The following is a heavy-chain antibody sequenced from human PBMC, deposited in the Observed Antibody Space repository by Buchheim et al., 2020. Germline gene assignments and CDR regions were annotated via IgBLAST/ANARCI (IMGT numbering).Heavy chain of an antibody. CDR1: GFTFSSYG. J-gene: IGHJ6*02. CDR2: ISYDGSNK. V-gene: IGHV3-30*18. Sequence: QVQLVESGGGVVQPGRSLRLSCAASGFTFSSYGMHWARQAPGKGLEWVAVISYDGSNKYYADSVKGRFTISRDNSKNTLYLQMNSLRAEDTAVYYCAKVGNYFQGIGMDVWGQGTT. CDR3: AKVGNYFQGIGMDV. D-gene: IGHD2/OR15-2a*01.